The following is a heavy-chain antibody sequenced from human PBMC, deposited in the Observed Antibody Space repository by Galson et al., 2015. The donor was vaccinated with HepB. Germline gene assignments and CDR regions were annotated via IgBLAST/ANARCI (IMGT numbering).Heavy chain of an antibody. D-gene: IGHD4-17*01. V-gene: IGHV3-9*01. CDR1: GFIFNDHA. CDR2: ISWNSGSI. Sequence: SLRLSCAASGFIFNDHAMHWVRQAPGKGLEWLSTISWNSGSIGYADSVKGRFTISRDNAKNSLYLQMNSLRAEDTALYYCAKDRGTYRHGFDYWGQGTLVTVSS. J-gene: IGHJ4*02. CDR3: AKDRGTYRHGFDY.